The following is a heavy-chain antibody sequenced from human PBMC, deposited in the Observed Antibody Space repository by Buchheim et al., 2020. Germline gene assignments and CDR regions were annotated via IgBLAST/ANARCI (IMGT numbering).Heavy chain of an antibody. D-gene: IGHD4-11*01. Sequence: EVQVLESGGGLVQPGGSLRLSCAVSGYSFSNFAMHWVRQAPGKGLEWVSMISLSGSGTYYADSVKGRLTISRDNTTSTLYLQMNTLRVEDTAVYYCAKGYSATDMWGQGT. CDR1: GYSFSNFA. V-gene: IGHV3-23*01. J-gene: IGHJ3*02. CDR2: ISLSGSGT. CDR3: AKGYSATDM.